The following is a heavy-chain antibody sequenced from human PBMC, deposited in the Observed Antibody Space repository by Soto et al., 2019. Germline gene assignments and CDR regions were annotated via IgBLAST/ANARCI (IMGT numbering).Heavy chain of an antibody. J-gene: IGHJ4*02. Sequence: QVQLVESGGGLVKPGGSLRLSCAASRFTFSDYYMSWIRQAPGKGLEWVSYISSSSSYTNYADSVKGRFTISRDNAKNSLYLQMNSLRAEDTAVYYCARARHYYDSSGYDYWGQGTLVTVSS. CDR2: ISSSSSYT. D-gene: IGHD3-22*01. V-gene: IGHV3-11*05. CDR3: ARARHYYDSSGYDY. CDR1: RFTFSDYY.